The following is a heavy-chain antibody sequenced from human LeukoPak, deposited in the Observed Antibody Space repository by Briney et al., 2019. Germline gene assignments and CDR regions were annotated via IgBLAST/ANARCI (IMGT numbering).Heavy chain of an antibody. Sequence: GASVKVSCKASGYTFTSYYMHWVRQAPGQGLEWMGIINPSGGSTSYAQKFQGRVTLTRDTSTSTVYMELSSLRSEDTAVYYCARDSPAVGFDYWGQGTLVTVSS. D-gene: IGHD3-16*01. V-gene: IGHV1-46*01. CDR2: INPSGGST. J-gene: IGHJ4*02. CDR3: ARDSPAVGFDY. CDR1: GYTFTSYY.